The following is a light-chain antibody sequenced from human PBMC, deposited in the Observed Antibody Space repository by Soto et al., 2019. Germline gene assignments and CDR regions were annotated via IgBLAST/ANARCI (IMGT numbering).Light chain of an antibody. Sequence: AIRMTQSPSSFSASTGDRVTITCRASQGISSYLAWYQQKPGKAPKLLIYAASTLQSGVTSRFSGSGSVTDFTLTISCLQSEDFATYYCQQYYSYPLLFGGGTKVEIK. J-gene: IGKJ4*01. CDR2: AAS. V-gene: IGKV1-8*01. CDR1: QGISSY. CDR3: QQYYSYPLL.